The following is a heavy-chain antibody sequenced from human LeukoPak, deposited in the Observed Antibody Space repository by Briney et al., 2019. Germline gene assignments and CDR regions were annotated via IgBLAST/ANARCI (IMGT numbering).Heavy chain of an antibody. Sequence: ASVKVSCKASGYTFTSYGISWVRQAPGQGLEWMGWISAYNGNTSYAQKLQGRVTMTTDTSTSTAYMELRSLRSDDTAVCYCARDRDIVLMVYASFYYYGMDVWGQGTTVTVSS. CDR3: ARDRDIVLMVYASFYYYGMDV. CDR2: ISAYNGNT. V-gene: IGHV1-18*01. D-gene: IGHD2-8*01. J-gene: IGHJ6*02. CDR1: GYTFTSYG.